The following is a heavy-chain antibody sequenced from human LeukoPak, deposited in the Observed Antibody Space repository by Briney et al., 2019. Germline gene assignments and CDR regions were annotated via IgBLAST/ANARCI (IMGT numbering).Heavy chain of an antibody. V-gene: IGHV1-46*01. CDR3: ARDRPDYGDYVFMSDY. J-gene: IGHJ4*02. Sequence: GASVKVSCKASGYTFTSYYMHWVRQAPGQGLEWMGIINPSGGSTSYAQKFQGRVTMTRDTSTSTVYMELRSLRSDDTAVYYCARDRPDYGDYVFMSDYWGQGTLVTVSS. CDR1: GYTFTSYY. CDR2: INPSGGST. D-gene: IGHD4-17*01.